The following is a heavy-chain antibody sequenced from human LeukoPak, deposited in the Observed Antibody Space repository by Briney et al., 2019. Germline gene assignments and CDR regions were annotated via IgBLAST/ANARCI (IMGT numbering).Heavy chain of an antibody. J-gene: IGHJ4*02. V-gene: IGHV4-59*02. D-gene: IGHD3-16*01. CDR1: GGSVNSYY. Sequence: SETLSLTCTVSGGSVNSYYWSWIRQPPGKGLEWIGYIYYSGSTNYNPSLKSRVTISVDTSKNQFTLKLSSVTAADTAVYYCARGRYGWLPFDYWGQGTLVTVSS. CDR3: ARGRYGWLPFDY. CDR2: IYYSGST.